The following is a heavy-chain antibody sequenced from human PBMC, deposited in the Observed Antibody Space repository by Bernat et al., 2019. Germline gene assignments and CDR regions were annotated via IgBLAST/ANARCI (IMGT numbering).Heavy chain of an antibody. CDR2: IWYDGSNK. V-gene: IGHV3-33*01. Sequence: QVQLVESGGGVVQPGRSLRLSCAASGFTFSSYGMHWVRQAPGKGLEWVAVIWYDGSNKYYADSVTTHFTLSRDNSKTTLYLQTNSLRAQDTAVYYCARVNQSPLDYRGAYYFYVMDVWGQGTTVTVSS. CDR1: GFTFSSYG. CDR3: ARVNQSPLDYRGAYYFYVMDV. D-gene: IGHD4-11*01. J-gene: IGHJ6*02.